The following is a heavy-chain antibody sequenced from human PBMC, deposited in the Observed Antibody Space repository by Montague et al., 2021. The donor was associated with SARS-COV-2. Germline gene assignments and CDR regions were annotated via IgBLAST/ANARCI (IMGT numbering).Heavy chain of an antibody. V-gene: IGHV4-59*01. J-gene: IGHJ4*02. CDR1: GDSISSYY. CDR3: ARAQNTCFIANCVNYFEV. D-gene: IGHD1-1*01. CDR2: VHYTGST. Sequence: SETLSLTCEVSGDSISSYYWSWIRQSPGKGLESIGYVHYTGSTKYTPSLKTRVTLSLDTPKNHFSLKLRSVTAADTAIYYCARAQNTCFIANCVNYFEVWGLGALVTVSS.